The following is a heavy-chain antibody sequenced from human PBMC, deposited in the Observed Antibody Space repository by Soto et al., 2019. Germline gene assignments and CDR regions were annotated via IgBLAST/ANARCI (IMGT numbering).Heavy chain of an antibody. D-gene: IGHD3-22*01. CDR1: GYTFTSYG. Sequence: GASVKVSCKASGYTFTSYGISWVRQAPGQGLEWMGWINPNSGGTNYAQKFQGWVTMTRDTSISTAYMELSRLRSDDTAVYYCARDRPVRGIVVNAFDIWGQGTMVTVSS. CDR3: ARDRPVRGIVVNAFDI. J-gene: IGHJ3*02. CDR2: INPNSGGT. V-gene: IGHV1-2*04.